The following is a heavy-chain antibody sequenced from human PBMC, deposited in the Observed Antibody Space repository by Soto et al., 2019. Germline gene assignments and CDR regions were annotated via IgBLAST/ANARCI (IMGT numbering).Heavy chain of an antibody. Sequence: EVQLVESGGGLVKPGGSLRLSCAASGFTFTRYSMNWVRQAPGKGLEWVSSISSTTNYIYYADSMKGRFTVFRDNDKYLVYLVMNSLRAGDTGVYYCARESEDLTSNVDYWGEGTLVNVSS. J-gene: IGHJ4*02. D-gene: IGHD1-1*01. V-gene: IGHV3-21*06. CDR2: ISSTTNYI. CDR3: ARESEDLTSNVDY. CDR1: GFTFTRYS.